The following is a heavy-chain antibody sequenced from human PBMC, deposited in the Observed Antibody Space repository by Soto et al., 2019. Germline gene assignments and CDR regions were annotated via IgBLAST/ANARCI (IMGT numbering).Heavy chain of an antibody. J-gene: IGHJ4*02. Sequence: PGGSLRLSCAASGFTFSSYGMHWVRQAPGKGLEWVAVISYDGSNKYYADTVKGRFTISRDNSKNTLYLQMNSLRAEDTAVYYCAKRYGGNYFDYWGQGTLVTVSS. D-gene: IGHD2-15*01. CDR3: AKRYGGNYFDY. V-gene: IGHV3-30*18. CDR1: GFTFSSYG. CDR2: ISYDGSNK.